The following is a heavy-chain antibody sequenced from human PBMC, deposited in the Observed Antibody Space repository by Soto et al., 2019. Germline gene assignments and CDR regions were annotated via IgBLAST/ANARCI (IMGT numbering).Heavy chain of an antibody. CDR3: ANRVPNSETYFAVFDY. V-gene: IGHV4-59*08. CDR2: IHFSGST. CDR1: GGSINTYY. J-gene: IGHJ4*02. Sequence: QVQLQESGPGLVKPSETLSLTCTVSGGSINTYYWSWIRQPPGKGLEWIGYIHFSGSTNYNPSLKGRLTISIDTSKNQFSLNLSSVTAADTAVYYCANRVPNSETYFAVFDYWGQGALVTVSS. D-gene: IGHD1-26*01.